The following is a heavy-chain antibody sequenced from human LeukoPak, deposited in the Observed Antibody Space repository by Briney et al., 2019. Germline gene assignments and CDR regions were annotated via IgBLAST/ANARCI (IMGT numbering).Heavy chain of an antibody. J-gene: IGHJ3*02. Sequence: PSETLSLTCTVSGGSISSYYWSWIRQPPGKGLEWIGEINHSGSTNYNPSLKSRVTISVDTSKNQFSLKLSSVTAADTAVYYCARGLEYSSSWYPDDAFDIWGQGTMVTVSS. CDR3: ARGLEYSSSWYPDDAFDI. D-gene: IGHD6-13*01. CDR1: GGSISSYY. CDR2: INHSGST. V-gene: IGHV4-34*01.